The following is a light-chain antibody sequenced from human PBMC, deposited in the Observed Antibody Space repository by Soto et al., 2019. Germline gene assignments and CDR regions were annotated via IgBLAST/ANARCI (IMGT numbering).Light chain of an antibody. CDR1: SGHSSYA. V-gene: IGLV4-69*01. Sequence: QSVLTQSPSASASLGASVKLTCTLSSGHSSYAIAWHQQQPEKGPRYLMKLNSDGSHSKGDGIPARFSGSSSGAERYLTIPSLQSEDEADYYCQTWGTGGVVFGGGTKLTVL. J-gene: IGLJ2*01. CDR2: LNSDGSH. CDR3: QTWGTGGVV.